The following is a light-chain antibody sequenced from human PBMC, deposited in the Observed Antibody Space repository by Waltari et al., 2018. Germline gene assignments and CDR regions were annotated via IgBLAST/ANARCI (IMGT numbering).Light chain of an antibody. Sequence: IVLTQSPGTLSLSPGERATLSCRASKSVSKYLAWYQQRPGQAPRLLIYAASTRATGIPDRFSGSGFGTDFSLTISRLEPEDFAVYYCQNHERLPATFGQGTKVEIK. CDR2: AAS. V-gene: IGKV3-20*01. J-gene: IGKJ1*01. CDR3: QNHERLPAT. CDR1: KSVSKY.